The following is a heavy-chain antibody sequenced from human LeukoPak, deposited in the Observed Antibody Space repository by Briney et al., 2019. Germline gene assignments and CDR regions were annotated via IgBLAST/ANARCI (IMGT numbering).Heavy chain of an antibody. V-gene: IGHV1-46*01. CDR3: AREIDFWSGVDY. Sequence: ASVKVSCKASGYTFTGYYMHWVRQAPGQGLECMGIINPSGGSTSYAQKFQGRVTMTRDMSTSTVYMELSSLRSEDTAVYYCAREIDFWSGVDYWGQGTLVTVSS. D-gene: IGHD3-3*01. CDR2: INPSGGST. J-gene: IGHJ4*02. CDR1: GYTFTGYY.